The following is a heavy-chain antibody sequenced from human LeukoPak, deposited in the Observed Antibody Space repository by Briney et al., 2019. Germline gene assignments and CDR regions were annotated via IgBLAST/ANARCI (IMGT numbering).Heavy chain of an antibody. CDR2: IYSSGST. V-gene: IGHV4-4*07. CDR1: GGSISSHY. J-gene: IGHJ6*03. CDR3: ARVRGCSSTSCSPHYYYYMDV. Sequence: PSETLSLTCTVSGGSISSHYWSWIRQPAGKGLEWIGRIYSSGSTNYNPSLKSRVTMSVDTSKNQFSLRLSSVTAADTAIYYCARVRGCSSTSCSPHYYYYMDVWGKGTTVTVSS. D-gene: IGHD2-2*01.